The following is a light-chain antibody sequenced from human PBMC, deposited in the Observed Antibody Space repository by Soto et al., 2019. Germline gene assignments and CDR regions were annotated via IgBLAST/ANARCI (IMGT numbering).Light chain of an antibody. Sequence: DIQMTQSPSTLSASVGDRVTITCRASQSISSWLAWYQQKPGKAPKLLIYDASSLESGVPSRFSGSGSGTEFTLTISSLQPDDFATYSCQQYNSYSETFGQGTKVDIK. CDR1: QSISSW. CDR3: QQYNSYSET. J-gene: IGKJ1*01. V-gene: IGKV1-5*01. CDR2: DAS.